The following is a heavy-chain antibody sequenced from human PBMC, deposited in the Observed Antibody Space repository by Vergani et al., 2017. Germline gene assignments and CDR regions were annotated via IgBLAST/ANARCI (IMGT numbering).Heavy chain of an antibody. J-gene: IGHJ6*02. CDR2: ISAYNNNT. V-gene: IGHV1-18*01. D-gene: IGHD1-26*01. CDR3: ARAYSGRVAPHYYTYVGMDV. Sequence: QVQLVQSGPEVKEPGASVKVSCKASGYTFSNYGINWVRQAPGQGLEWMGWISAYNNNTNYVQKLQGRVTMTTDTSTNTAYMELTSLRSDDTAVYYCARAYSGRVAPHYYTYVGMDVWGPGTTVTVSS. CDR1: GYTFSNYG.